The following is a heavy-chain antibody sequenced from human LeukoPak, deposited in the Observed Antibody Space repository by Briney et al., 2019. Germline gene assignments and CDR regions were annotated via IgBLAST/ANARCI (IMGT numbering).Heavy chain of an antibody. V-gene: IGHV4-30-4*01. CDR1: GGSISSGDYY. J-gene: IGHJ4*02. D-gene: IGHD2-15*01. CDR2: IYYSGST. Sequence: SQTLSLTCTVSGGSISSGDYYWSWIRQPPGKGLEWVGYIYYSGSTYYNPSLKSRVTISVDTSKNQFSLKLSSVTAADTAVYYCAREGYCSGGSCYSGIDYWRQGTLVTVSS. CDR3: AREGYCSGGSCYSGIDY.